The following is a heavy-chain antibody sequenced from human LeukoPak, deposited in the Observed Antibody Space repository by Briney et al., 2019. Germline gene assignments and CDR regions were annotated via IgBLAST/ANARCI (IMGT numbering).Heavy chain of an antibody. Sequence: SETLPLTCTVSGGSISSGGYSINSGDYYWSWIRQHPGKGLEWIGYIHYSGNTYYNPSLKSRVTISVDTSKNQFSLQLTSVTAADTAVYYCARGGGPVLIVDNWCRPWVQGALVTVSS. CDR2: IHYSGNT. D-gene: IGHD2-21*01. CDR1: GGSISSGGYSINSGDYY. V-gene: IGHV4-31*03. CDR3: ARGGGPVLIVDNWCRP. J-gene: IGHJ5*02.